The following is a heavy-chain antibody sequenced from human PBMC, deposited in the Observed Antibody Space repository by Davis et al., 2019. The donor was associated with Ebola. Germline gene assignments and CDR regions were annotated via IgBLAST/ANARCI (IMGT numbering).Heavy chain of an antibody. Sequence: PSETLSLTCAVYGGSFSGYYWSWIRQPPGKGLEWIGEINHSGSTNYNPSLKSRVTISVDTSKNQFSLKLSSVTAADTAVYYCARGPANWGSGWFDPWGQGTLVTVSS. CDR1: GGSFSGYY. CDR2: INHSGST. J-gene: IGHJ5*02. V-gene: IGHV4-34*01. D-gene: IGHD7-27*01. CDR3: ARGPANWGSGWFDP.